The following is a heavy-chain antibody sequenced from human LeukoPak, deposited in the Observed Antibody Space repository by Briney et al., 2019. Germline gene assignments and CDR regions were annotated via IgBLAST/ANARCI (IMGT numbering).Heavy chain of an antibody. CDR1: GGSISSSSYY. CDR3: ARVHSGGYPYWYFDL. CDR2: IYYSGST. J-gene: IGHJ2*01. Sequence: SETLSLTCTVSGGSISSSSYYWGWIRQPPGKGLEWFGSIYYSGSTYYNPSLKSRVTISVDTSKNQFSLKLSSVTAADTAVYYCARVHSGGYPYWYFDLWGRGTLVTVSS. D-gene: IGHD6-19*01. V-gene: IGHV4-39*07.